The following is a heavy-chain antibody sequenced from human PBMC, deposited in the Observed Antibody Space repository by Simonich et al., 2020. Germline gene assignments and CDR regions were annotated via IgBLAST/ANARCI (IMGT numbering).Heavy chain of an antibody. CDR1: CCSISSYY. CDR3: ARHDRWLQFYFDY. D-gene: IGHD5-12*01. J-gene: IGHJ4*02. CDR2: IYYSGST. Sequence: QVQLQESGPGLVKPSETLSLTCTVSCCSISSYYWCWIRQPPGRGLEWIGYIYYSGSTNYNPSIKSRVTISVDTSKNQFSLKLSSVTAADTAVYYCARHDRWLQFYFDYWGQGTLVTVSS. V-gene: IGHV4-59*08.